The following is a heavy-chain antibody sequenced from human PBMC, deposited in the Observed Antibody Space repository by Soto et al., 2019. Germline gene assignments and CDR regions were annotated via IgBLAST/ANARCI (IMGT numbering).Heavy chain of an antibody. J-gene: IGHJ4*02. D-gene: IGHD3-3*01. V-gene: IGHV5-51*01. CDR2: IYPSDSDT. CDR3: ARGGVSTRTFDY. CDR1: GYNFAGYW. Sequence: PGESLKISCKGSGYNFAGYWIACDLQRRGKGLELMGIIYPSDSDTRYRPSFQGQVTISADKSISSAYLQWSSLRASDTAMYYCARGGVSTRTFDYWGQGTPVTVSS.